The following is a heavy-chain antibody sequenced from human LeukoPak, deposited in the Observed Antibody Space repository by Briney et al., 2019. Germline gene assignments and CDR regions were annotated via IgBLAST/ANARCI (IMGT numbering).Heavy chain of an antibody. CDR1: GFTFSSYE. V-gene: IGHV3-48*03. CDR3: TREAGDPSYGMDV. CDR2: ITTDSSSK. Sequence: PGGSLRLSCAASGFTFSSYEMNWVRQAPGKGLVWVSHITTDSSSKKYTDSVKGRFTISRDNAKNSLYLQMNSLRAEDTAVYYCTREAGDPSYGMDVWGQGTSVTVSS. D-gene: IGHD3-10*01. J-gene: IGHJ6*02.